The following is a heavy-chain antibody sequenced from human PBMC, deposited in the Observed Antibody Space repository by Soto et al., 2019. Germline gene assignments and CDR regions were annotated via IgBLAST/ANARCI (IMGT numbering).Heavy chain of an antibody. CDR1: GGTFSSYR. CDR3: ARDSGAKLSSS. V-gene: IGHV1-69*13. CDR2: IVPIYRTA. J-gene: IGHJ4*02. Sequence: SVKVSCKASGGTFSSYRFNWVRQARGQGLEWLGGIVPIYRTADYAQKFQGRVTITADESTRTVYLELSSLKSQDTALYYCARDSGAKLSSSWGQGTLVTVS. D-gene: IGHD6-13*01.